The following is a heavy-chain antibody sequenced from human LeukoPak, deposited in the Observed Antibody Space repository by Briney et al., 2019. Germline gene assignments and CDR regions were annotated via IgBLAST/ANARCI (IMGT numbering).Heavy chain of an antibody. Sequence: GRSLRLSCAAPGFTFSSYGMHWVRQAPGKGLEWVAVIWYDGSNKYYADSVKGRFTISRDNSKTPLYLQMNSLRAEDTAVYYCARDTGGYYMDVWGKGTTVTVSS. CDR1: GFTFSSYG. V-gene: IGHV3-33*01. CDR2: IWYDGSNK. J-gene: IGHJ6*03. D-gene: IGHD3-10*01. CDR3: ARDTGGYYMDV.